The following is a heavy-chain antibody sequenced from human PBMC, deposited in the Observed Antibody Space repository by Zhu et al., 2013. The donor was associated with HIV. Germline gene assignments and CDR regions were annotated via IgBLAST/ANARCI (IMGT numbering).Heavy chain of an antibody. J-gene: IGHJ5*02. Sequence: QVQLVQSGAEAKHVGSSVKVSCKTSGDRFRTFSITWVRQVPGQGLEWMGTIIPIFGTANYAQKFQGRVTITADESTSTAYMELSSLRSEDTAVYYCARVDMGNYYDSSGSPGNWFDPWGQGTLVTVSS. CDR3: ARVDMGNYYDSSGSPGNWFDP. CDR1: GDRFRTFS. D-gene: IGHD3-22*01. CDR2: IIPIFGTA. V-gene: IGHV1-69*18.